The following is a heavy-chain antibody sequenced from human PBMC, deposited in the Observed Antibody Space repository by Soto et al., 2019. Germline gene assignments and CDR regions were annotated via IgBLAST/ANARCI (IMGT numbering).Heavy chain of an antibody. J-gene: IGHJ6*02. CDR3: ARGVRGDYYDSSGYLTGMDV. CDR1: GYTFTSYG. D-gene: IGHD3-22*01. V-gene: IGHV1-18*01. Sequence: GASVKVSCKASGYTFTSYGISWVRQAPGQGLEWMGWISANSGNTNYVQKLQGRVTMTTDTSTSTAYMALRSLRSDDTAVYYCARGVRGDYYDSSGYLTGMDVWGQGTTVTVS. CDR2: ISANSGNT.